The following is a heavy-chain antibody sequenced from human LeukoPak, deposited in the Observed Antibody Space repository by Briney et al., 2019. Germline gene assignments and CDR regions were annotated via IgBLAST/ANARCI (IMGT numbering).Heavy chain of an antibody. D-gene: IGHD6-13*01. Sequence: GGSLRLSCAASGFTFSSYGMHWVRQAPGKGLEWVAFIRFDGSYNSYSDSVKGRFTISRDNSKNTLYLQMNSLRAEDTAVYYCARDHRSSSWYPTYFDYWGQGTLVTVSS. J-gene: IGHJ4*02. V-gene: IGHV3-30*02. CDR3: ARDHRSSSWYPTYFDY. CDR2: IRFDGSYN. CDR1: GFTFSSYG.